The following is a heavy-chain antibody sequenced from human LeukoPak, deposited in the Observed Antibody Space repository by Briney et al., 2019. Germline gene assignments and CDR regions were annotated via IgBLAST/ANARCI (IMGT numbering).Heavy chain of an antibody. J-gene: IGHJ4*02. Sequence: GASVKVSCKASGYTFTSYGISWVRQAPGQGLEWMGWISAYNGNTNYAQKLQGRVTMTEDTSTDTAYMELSSLRSEDTAVYYCATSSYSSGWYDGVWFDYWGQGTLVTVSS. CDR2: ISAYNGNT. D-gene: IGHD6-19*01. CDR1: GYTFTSYG. CDR3: ATSSYSSGWYDGVWFDY. V-gene: IGHV1-18*01.